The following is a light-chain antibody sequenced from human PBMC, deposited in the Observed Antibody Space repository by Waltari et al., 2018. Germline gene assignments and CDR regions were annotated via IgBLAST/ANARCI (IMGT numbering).Light chain of an antibody. J-gene: IGLJ1*01. V-gene: IGLV2-14*01. CDR1: SSDVGAYNY. CDR3: NSYTSSTTQV. CDR2: EVN. Sequence: QSALTQPASVSGSPGQSITISCTGTSSDVGAYNYVSWYQQHPGKAPKLSIYEVNNPPSGVSHRFSGSKSGNTASLTISGLQAEDEADYFCNSYTSSTTQVFGTGTKVTVL.